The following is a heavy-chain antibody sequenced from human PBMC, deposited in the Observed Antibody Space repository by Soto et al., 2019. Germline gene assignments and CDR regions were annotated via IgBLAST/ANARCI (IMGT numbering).Heavy chain of an antibody. CDR3: GRVGLAPYTRVDAFDI. V-gene: IGHV3-53*01. J-gene: IGHJ3*02. CDR2: VYSGGST. D-gene: IGHD2-2*02. CDR1: GFTVSSDS. Sequence: AESLTLSCAASGFTVSSDSMSWVRQAPGKGMEWVSVVYSGGSTYYADSVKGRFTISRENSKNTLYLQMNSLRAEDTAVDYCGRVGLAPYTRVDAFDIWGQGTMVTVSS.